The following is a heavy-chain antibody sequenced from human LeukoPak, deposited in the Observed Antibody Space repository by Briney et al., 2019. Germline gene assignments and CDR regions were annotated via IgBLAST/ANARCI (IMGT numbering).Heavy chain of an antibody. CDR3: ARDRSTTTGHWFDP. CDR1: GGTFSSYA. D-gene: IGHD5/OR15-5a*01. Sequence: ASVKVSCKASGGTFSSYAISWVRQAPGQGLEWMGGIIPIFGTANYAQTFQGRVTITADESTSTAYMELSSLRSEDTAVYYCARDRSTTTGHWFDPWGQGTLVTVSS. V-gene: IGHV1-69*13. CDR2: IIPIFGTA. J-gene: IGHJ5*02.